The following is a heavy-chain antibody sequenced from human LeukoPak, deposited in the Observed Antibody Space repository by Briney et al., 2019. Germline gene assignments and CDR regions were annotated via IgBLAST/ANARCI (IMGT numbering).Heavy chain of an antibody. Sequence: PGGSLRLSCAASGFTFSDYYMSWIRQAPGKGLEWVSVISGSGGSTYYADSVKGRFTISRDNSKNTLDLQMNSLRAEDTAVYYCAKDLYYYGSSGYYYVDYWGQGTLVTVSS. CDR3: AKDLYYYGSSGYYYVDY. CDR1: GFTFSDYY. J-gene: IGHJ4*02. V-gene: IGHV3-23*01. D-gene: IGHD3-22*01. CDR2: ISGSGGST.